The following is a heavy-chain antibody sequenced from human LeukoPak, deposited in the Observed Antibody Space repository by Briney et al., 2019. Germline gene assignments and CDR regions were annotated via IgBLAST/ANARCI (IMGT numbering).Heavy chain of an antibody. CDR2: ISAYNGNT. Sequence: ASVKVSCKASGYTFTSYGISWVRQAPGQGLEWMGWISAYNGNTNYAQKLQGRVTMTTDTSTSTAYMELRSLRSDDTAVYYCARPFYGDYSHAFDIWGQGTMVTVSS. CDR1: GYTFTSYG. D-gene: IGHD4-17*01. V-gene: IGHV1-18*01. J-gene: IGHJ3*02. CDR3: ARPFYGDYSHAFDI.